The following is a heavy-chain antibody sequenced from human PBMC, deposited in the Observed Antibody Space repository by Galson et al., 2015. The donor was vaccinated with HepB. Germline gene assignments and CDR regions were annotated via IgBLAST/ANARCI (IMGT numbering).Heavy chain of an antibody. D-gene: IGHD5-24*01. V-gene: IGHV3-7*01. CDR3: ARGSRWLQSNHFDY. J-gene: IGHJ4*02. CDR2: IKQDGSEK. Sequence: SLRLSCAASGFTFSSYWMSWVRQAPGKGLEWVANIKQDGSEKYYVDSVKGRFTISRDNAKNSLYLQMNSLRAEDTAVYYCARGSRWLQSNHFDYWGQGTLVTVSS. CDR1: GFTFSSYW.